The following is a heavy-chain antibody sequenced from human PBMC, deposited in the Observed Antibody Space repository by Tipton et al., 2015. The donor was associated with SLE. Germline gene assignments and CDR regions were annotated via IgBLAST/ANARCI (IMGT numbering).Heavy chain of an antibody. V-gene: IGHV1-18*01. CDR2: ISAYNGDT. J-gene: IGHJ4*02. Sequence: QLVQSGAEVKKPGASVKVSCKASGYTFTNYGFTWVRQAPGQGLEWMGRISAYNGDTNYAQKVQGRVTMTTDTSTSTAYMELRSLRSDDTAVYYCALRWPDTWTTVYWGQGTLVTVSS. D-gene: IGHD5-12*01. CDR1: GYTFTNYG. CDR3: ALRWPDTWTTVY.